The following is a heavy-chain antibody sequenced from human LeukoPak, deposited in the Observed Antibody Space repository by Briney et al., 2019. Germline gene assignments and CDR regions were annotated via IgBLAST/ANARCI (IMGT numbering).Heavy chain of an antibody. Sequence: ASVKVSCKASGYTFTSYGISWVRQAPGQGLEWMGWISAYNGNTNYAQKLQGRVTMTTDTSTSTAYMELRSLRSDDTAVYYCARVRSLTTMVRGVISYYFDYWGQGTLVTVSS. J-gene: IGHJ4*02. CDR2: ISAYNGNT. CDR1: GYTFTSYG. V-gene: IGHV1-18*01. CDR3: ARVRSLTTMVRGVISYYFDY. D-gene: IGHD3-10*01.